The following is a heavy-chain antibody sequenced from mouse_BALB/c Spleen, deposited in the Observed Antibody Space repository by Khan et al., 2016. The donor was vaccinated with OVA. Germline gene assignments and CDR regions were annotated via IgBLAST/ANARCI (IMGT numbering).Heavy chain of an antibody. Sequence: EVQLQESGPELVKPGASVKISCKASGYTFTDFNLDWVRQSQGRRLEWIGYIFPNSGDTGYNQNFKTKATLTVDTSSSTAYIELRSLTSEDSAVYYCVRSGYGSFGFWGQGTLVTVSA. CDR3: VRSGYGSFGF. CDR2: IFPNSGDT. V-gene: IGHV1S29*02. CDR1: GYTFTDFN. D-gene: IGHD1-2*01. J-gene: IGHJ3*01.